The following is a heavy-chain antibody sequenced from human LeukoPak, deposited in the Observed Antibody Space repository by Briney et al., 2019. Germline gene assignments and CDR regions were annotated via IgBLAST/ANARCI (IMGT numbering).Heavy chain of an antibody. CDR2: INSDGSST. J-gene: IGHJ4*02. V-gene: IGHV3-74*01. D-gene: IGHD1-26*01. CDR3: ARGYRGVYSGRYYFDY. Sequence: PGGSLRLSCAASGFTFSGYWMHWVRQAPGKGLVWVSHINSDGSSTTYADSVKGRFTISRDNAKNTLYLQMNSLRAEDTAVYYCARGYRGVYSGRYYFDYWGQGTLVTVSS. CDR1: GFTFSGYW.